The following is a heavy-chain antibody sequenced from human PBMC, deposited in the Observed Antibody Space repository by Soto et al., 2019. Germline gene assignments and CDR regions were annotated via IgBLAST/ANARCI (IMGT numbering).Heavy chain of an antibody. Sequence: GGSLRLSCAASGFTFSNYDMHWVRQVTGKGLEWVSGITTAGDTYYAGSVDTSKNQFALKLSSVTAAETAVYYCARHGITGSYYHAFDIWGQGTMVTISS. V-gene: IGHV3-13*01. D-gene: IGHD1-26*01. J-gene: IGHJ3*02. CDR3: YYHAFDI. CDR2: ITTAGDT. CDR1: GFTFSNYD.